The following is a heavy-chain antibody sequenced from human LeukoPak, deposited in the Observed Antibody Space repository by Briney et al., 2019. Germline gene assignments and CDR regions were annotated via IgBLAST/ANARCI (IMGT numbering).Heavy chain of an antibody. CDR3: ARWRGYSSGWSGPFDD. J-gene: IGHJ4*02. V-gene: IGHV1-2*02. Sequence: ASVKVSFKASGYTFTGHYMHWVRQAPGQGREWMGWIDAKSGGTKYAQRFQGRVTMTRDTSINTGYMELSSLTSDDTAVYYCARWRGYSSGWSGPFDDWGQGTLVTVSS. CDR2: IDAKSGGT. D-gene: IGHD6-13*01. CDR1: GYTFTGHY.